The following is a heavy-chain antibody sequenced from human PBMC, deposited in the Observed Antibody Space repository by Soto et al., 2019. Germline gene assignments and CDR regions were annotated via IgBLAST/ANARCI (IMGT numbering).Heavy chain of an antibody. V-gene: IGHV4-4*07. CDR2: IYPTGST. CDR1: GGSFSSYY. D-gene: IGHD2-2*01. CDR3: ATGRSEIVPGAMDT. Sequence: QVQLQESGPGLVKPSETLSLSCTVSGGSFSSYYCNWVRKSAGKGLEWIGRIYPTGSTTYNPSLKSRLTMSVDTSKNQFSLRLTSMTAADTAVYYCATGRSEIVPGAMDTWGQGTLDTVSS. J-gene: IGHJ5*02.